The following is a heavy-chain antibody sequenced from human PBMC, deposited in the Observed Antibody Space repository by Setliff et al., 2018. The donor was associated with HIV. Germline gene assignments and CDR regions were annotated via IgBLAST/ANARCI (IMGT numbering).Heavy chain of an antibody. CDR3: ARDLADDSSGGGFGYFDY. CDR2: INAGNGNT. Sequence: ASVKVSCKASGYTFTSYAIHWVRQAPGQRLEWMGWINAGNGNTKYSQKFQGRVTSTRDTSASTVYMELSSLRSEDTAVYYCARDLADDSSGGGFGYFDYWGQGTLVTVSS. D-gene: IGHD3-22*01. V-gene: IGHV1-3*01. J-gene: IGHJ4*02. CDR1: GYTFTSYA.